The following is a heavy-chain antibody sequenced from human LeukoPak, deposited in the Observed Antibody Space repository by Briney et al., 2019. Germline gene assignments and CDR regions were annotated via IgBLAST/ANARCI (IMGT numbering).Heavy chain of an antibody. CDR3: AKLDYDILTGYDTDFDY. Sequence: GASVKVSCKASGYTFTGYYMHWVRQAPGQGLEWMGWINPNSGGTNYAQKFQGRATMTRDTSISTAYMELSRLRSDDTAVYYCAKLDYDILTGYDTDFDYWGQGTLVTVSS. CDR1: GYTFTGYY. J-gene: IGHJ4*02. D-gene: IGHD3-9*01. CDR2: INPNSGGT. V-gene: IGHV1-2*02.